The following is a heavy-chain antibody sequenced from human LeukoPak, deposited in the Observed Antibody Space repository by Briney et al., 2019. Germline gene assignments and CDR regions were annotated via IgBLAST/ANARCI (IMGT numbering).Heavy chain of an antibody. CDR2: IIPIFGTA. V-gene: IGHV1-69*01. CDR1: GGTFSSYA. Sequence: ASVKASCKASGGTFSSYAISWVRQAPGQGLEWMGGIIPIFGTANYAQKFQGRVTITADESTSTAYMELSSLRSEDTAVYYCARGRFGVVIAGLYYYYGMDVWGQGTTVTVSS. J-gene: IGHJ6*02. D-gene: IGHD3-3*01. CDR3: ARGRFGVVIAGLYYYYGMDV.